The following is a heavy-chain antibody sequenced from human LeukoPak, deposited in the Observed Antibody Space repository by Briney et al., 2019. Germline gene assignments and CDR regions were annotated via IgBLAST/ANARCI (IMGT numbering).Heavy chain of an antibody. CDR1: GFTVSRNF. CDR3: TRDIRTYYYGSGSY. D-gene: IGHD3-10*01. Sequence: GGSLRLSCAASGFTVSRNFMSWVRQAPGKGLEWVGFIRSKAYGGTTEYAASVKGRFTISRDDSKSIAYLQMNSLKTEDTAVYYCTRDIRTYYYGSGSYWGQGTLVTVSS. CDR2: IRSKAYGGTT. J-gene: IGHJ4*02. V-gene: IGHV3-49*04.